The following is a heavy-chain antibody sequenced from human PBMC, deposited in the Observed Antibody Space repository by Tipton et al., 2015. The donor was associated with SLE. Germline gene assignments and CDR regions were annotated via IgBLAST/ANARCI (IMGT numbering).Heavy chain of an antibody. Sequence: TLSLTCTVSGGSISSYYWSWIRQPPGKGLEWIGEINHSGSTNYNPSLKSRVTISVDTSKNQFSLKLSSVTAADTAVYYCARRPAYDFWSGPLDYWGQGSLVTVSS. V-gene: IGHV4-34*01. CDR3: ARRPAYDFWSGPLDY. D-gene: IGHD3-3*01. CDR1: GGSISSYY. J-gene: IGHJ4*02. CDR2: INHSGST.